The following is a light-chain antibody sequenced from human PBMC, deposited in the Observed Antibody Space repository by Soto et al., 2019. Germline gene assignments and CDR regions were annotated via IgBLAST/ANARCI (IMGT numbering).Light chain of an antibody. J-gene: IGLJ3*02. V-gene: IGLV2-23*01. Sequence: QSVLTQPASVSGSPGQSITISCTGTSSDVGNYNLVSWYQQHPGKAPKLMIYEGNKRPSGVSNRFSGSKSGNTASLTISGLQAEDEADYYCCSYADSSTWVFGGGTKLTVL. CDR1: SSDVGNYNL. CDR3: CSYADSSTWV. CDR2: EGN.